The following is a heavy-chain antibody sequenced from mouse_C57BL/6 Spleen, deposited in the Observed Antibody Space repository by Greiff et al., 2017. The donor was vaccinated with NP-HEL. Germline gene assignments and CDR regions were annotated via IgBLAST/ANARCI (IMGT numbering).Heavy chain of an antibody. CDR3: ARETYDGSSYVAY. CDR1: GYTFTSYW. J-gene: IGHJ3*01. CDR2: IHPNSGST. Sequence: QVQLQQPGAELVKPGASVKLSCKASGYTFTSYWMHWVKQRPGQGLEWIGMIHPNSGSTNYNEKFKSKATLTVDKSSSTAYMQLSSLTSEDSAVYYRARETYDGSSYVAYWGQGTLVTVSS. D-gene: IGHD1-1*01. V-gene: IGHV1-64*01.